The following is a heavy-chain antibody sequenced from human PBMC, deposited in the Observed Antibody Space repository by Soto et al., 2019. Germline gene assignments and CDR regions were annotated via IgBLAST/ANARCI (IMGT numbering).Heavy chain of an antibody. D-gene: IGHD6-19*01. J-gene: IGHJ6*02. CDR2: IYPGDSDT. V-gene: IGHV5-51*01. Sequence: PGESLKISCKGSGYSFTSYWIGWVRQVPGKGLEWMGIIYPGDSDTRYSPSFQGQVTISADKSISTAYLQWSSLKASDTAMYYCARLPSEYYYYYYGMDVWGQGTTVTVSS. CDR1: GYSFTSYW. CDR3: ARLPSEYYYYYYGMDV.